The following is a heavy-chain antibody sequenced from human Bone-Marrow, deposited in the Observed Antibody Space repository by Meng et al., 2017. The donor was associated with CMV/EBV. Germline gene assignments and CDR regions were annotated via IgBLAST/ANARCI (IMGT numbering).Heavy chain of an antibody. J-gene: IGHJ4*02. V-gene: IGHV1-18*01. CDR1: GYTFSSYG. CDR2: ISGYNGDT. Sequence: ASVKVSCKASGYTFSSYGVTWMRQAPGQGLEWMGWISGYNGDTKSAQKVQDRVTMTTDTSTSTAYMELRSLNSDDTAVYYCARDTPTVTTRGGPEYWGPGPLVTGSS. D-gene: IGHD4-17*01. CDR3: ARDTPTVTTRGGPEY.